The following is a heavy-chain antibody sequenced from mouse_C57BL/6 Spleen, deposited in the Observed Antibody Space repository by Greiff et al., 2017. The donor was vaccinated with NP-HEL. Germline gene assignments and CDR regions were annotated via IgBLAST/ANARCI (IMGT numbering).Heavy chain of an antibody. CDR2: IHPNSGST. V-gene: IGHV1-64*01. J-gene: IGHJ1*03. CDR1: GYTFTSYW. Sequence: QVQLQQPGAELVKPGASVKLSCKASGYTFTSYWMHWVKQRPGQGLEWIGMIHPNSGSTNYNEKFKSKATLTVDKSSSTAYMQLSSLTSEDSAVYYCARRTTVPYFDVWGTGTTVTVSS. CDR3: ARRTTVPYFDV. D-gene: IGHD1-1*01.